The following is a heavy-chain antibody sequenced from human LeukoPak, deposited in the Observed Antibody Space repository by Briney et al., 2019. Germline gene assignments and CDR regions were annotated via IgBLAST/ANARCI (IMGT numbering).Heavy chain of an antibody. D-gene: IGHD2-8*01. CDR1: GFPFSDFS. Sequence: GGSLRLSCATSGFPFSDFSMGWVRQAPGKGLEWISTTNSGGTSTYYAESVKGRFTISRDNSKNTLYLQMSSLRVEDTTVYYCAKQSYARSLGEGGPGTLVSVSS. J-gene: IGHJ4*02. CDR3: AKQSYARSLGE. V-gene: IGHV3-23*01. CDR2: TNSGGTST.